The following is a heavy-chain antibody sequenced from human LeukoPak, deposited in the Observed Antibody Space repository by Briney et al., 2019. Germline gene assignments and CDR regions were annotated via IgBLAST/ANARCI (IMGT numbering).Heavy chain of an antibody. V-gene: IGHV4-39*01. CDR3: VSPRGFSYGYFDY. CDR2: IYYSKNT. D-gene: IGHD5-18*01. J-gene: IGHJ4*02. Sequence: SETLSLTCTVSGGSISSSSAYWGWIRQPPGKGLERIGSIYYSKNTYYNPSLKSRVTISADTSKNQFSLTLGSVSATDTAVYYCVSPRGFSYGYFDYWGQGTLVTVSS. CDR1: GGSISSSSAY.